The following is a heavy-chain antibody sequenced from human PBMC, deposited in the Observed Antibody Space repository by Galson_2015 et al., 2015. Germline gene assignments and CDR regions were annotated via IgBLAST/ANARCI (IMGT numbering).Heavy chain of an antibody. CDR1: GYTFTGYY. D-gene: IGHD5-12*01. CDR2: INPNSGGT. CDR3: ASSGYLLDSFDY. J-gene: IGHJ4*02. Sequence: SVKVSCKASGYTFTGYYMHWVRQAPGQGLEWMGRINPNSGGTNYAQKFQGRVTMTRDTSISAAYMELSRLRSDDTAVYYCASSGYLLDSFDYWGQGTLVTVSS. V-gene: IGHV1-2*06.